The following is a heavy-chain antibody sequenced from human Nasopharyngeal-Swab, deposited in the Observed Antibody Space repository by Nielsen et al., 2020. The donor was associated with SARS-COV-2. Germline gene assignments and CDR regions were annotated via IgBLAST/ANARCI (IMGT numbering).Heavy chain of an antibody. V-gene: IGHV3-33*01. D-gene: IGHD1-26*01. Sequence: GESLEISCAASGFTFSSYGMHWVRQAPGKGLEWVAVIWYDGSNKYYADSVKGRFTISRDNSKNTLYLQMNSLRAEDTAVYYCARDGAVGATTGVDYWGQGTLVTVSS. CDR1: GFTFSSYG. J-gene: IGHJ4*02. CDR3: ARDGAVGATTGVDY. CDR2: IWYDGSNK.